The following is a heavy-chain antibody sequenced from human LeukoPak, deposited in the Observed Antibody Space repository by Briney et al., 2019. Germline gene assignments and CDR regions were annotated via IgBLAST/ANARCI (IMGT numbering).Heavy chain of an antibody. Sequence: SETLSLTCAVYGGSFSGYYWSWIRQPPGKGLEWIGEINHSGSTNYNPSLKSRVTISVDTSKNQFSLKLSSVTAADTAVYYCARGRVVPAAMRFRYYYGMDVWGQGTTVTVSS. V-gene: IGHV4-34*01. J-gene: IGHJ6*02. CDR2: INHSGST. CDR3: ARGRVVPAAMRFRYYYGMDV. D-gene: IGHD2-2*01. CDR1: GGSFSGYY.